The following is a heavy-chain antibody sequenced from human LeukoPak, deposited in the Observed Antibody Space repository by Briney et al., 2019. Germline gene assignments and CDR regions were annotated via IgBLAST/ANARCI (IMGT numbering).Heavy chain of an antibody. V-gene: IGHV3-21*01. CDR2: ISSSSSYI. J-gene: IGHJ4*02. CDR3: ARVGQWELPDY. D-gene: IGHD1-26*01. Sequence: GGSLKLSCAASGFTFSSCSMNWVRQAPGKGLEWVSSISSSSSYIYYADSVKGRFTISRDNAKNSLYLQMNSLRAEDTAVYYCARVGQWELPDYWGQGTLATVSS. CDR1: GFTFSSCS.